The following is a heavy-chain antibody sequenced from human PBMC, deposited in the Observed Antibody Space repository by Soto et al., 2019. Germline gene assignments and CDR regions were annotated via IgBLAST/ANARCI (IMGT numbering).Heavy chain of an antibody. CDR1: GFTFSNYW. D-gene: IGHD2-15*01. V-gene: IGHV3-7*01. CDR3: SRDVVVGAKALNY. CDR2: IKEDGSEK. J-gene: IGHJ4*02. Sequence: GGSLRLSCAASGFTFSNYWMTWVRQAPGKGLEWVANIKEDGSEKHYMDSVKGRFTISRDNARNSLYLQMNSLRVEDTAVYFCSRDVVVGAKALNYWGQGALVTVSS.